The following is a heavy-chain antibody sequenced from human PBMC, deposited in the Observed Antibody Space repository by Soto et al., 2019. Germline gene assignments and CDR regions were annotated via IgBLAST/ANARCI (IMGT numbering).Heavy chain of an antibody. D-gene: IGHD3-3*01. V-gene: IGHV4-4*07. CDR2: MYTSGST. Sequence: SETLSLTCTVSGGSISNYYWTWIRQPAGKGLEWIGRMYTSGSTNYNPSLKSRVTMSLDTSKNQFSLNLRSVTAADTAVYYCARDLGDFWSGSYYYYYYGMDVWGQGTTVTVSS. CDR1: GGSISNYY. J-gene: IGHJ6*02. CDR3: ARDLGDFWSGSYYYYYYGMDV.